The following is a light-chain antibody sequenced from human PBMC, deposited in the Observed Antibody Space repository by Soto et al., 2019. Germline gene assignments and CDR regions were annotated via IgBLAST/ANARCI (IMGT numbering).Light chain of an antibody. J-gene: IGLJ1*01. CDR1: SSDVGAFNY. CDR2: DVS. V-gene: IGLV2-14*03. CDR3: ASYTTSSTYV. Sequence: QSALTQPASVSGSPGQSIAISCTGTSSDVGAFNYVSWYRQHPGKAPKFMIFDVSSRPSGVSDRFSGSKSGNTASLTISGLQTEDEADYYCASYTTSSTYVFGTGTKLTVL.